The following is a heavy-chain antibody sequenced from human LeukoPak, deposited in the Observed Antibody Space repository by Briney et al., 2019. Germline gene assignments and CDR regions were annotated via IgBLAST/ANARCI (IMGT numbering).Heavy chain of an antibody. CDR3: ARGGYCSSTRCWGATADY. J-gene: IGHJ4*02. D-gene: IGHD2-2*01. CDR1: GYSFITYW. V-gene: IGHV5-51*01. CDR2: IYPGDSDT. Sequence: GESLKISCKGSGYSFITYWIGWVRQMPGKGLEWMGIIYPGDSDTRYSPSFQGQVTISADKSISTAYLQWSSLKASDTAMYYCARGGYCSSTRCWGATADYWGQGTLVTVSS.